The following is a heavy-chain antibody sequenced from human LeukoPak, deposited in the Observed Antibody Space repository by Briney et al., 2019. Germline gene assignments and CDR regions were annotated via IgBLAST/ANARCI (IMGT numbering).Heavy chain of an antibody. CDR1: GFIFSDYY. CDR3: ARDTPYYSGDYGMDV. D-gene: IGHD3-10*01. J-gene: IGHJ6*02. V-gene: IGHV3-7*01. CDR2: IKQDGSEK. Sequence: SGGSLRLSCAASGFIFSDYYMSWIRQAPGKGLEWVANIKQDGSEKYYVDSVKGRFTISRDNAKNSLYLQMNSLRAEGTAVYYCARDTPYYSGDYGMDVWGQGTTVTVSS.